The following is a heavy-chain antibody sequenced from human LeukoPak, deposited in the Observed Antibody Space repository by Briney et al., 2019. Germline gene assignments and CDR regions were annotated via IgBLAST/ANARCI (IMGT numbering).Heavy chain of an antibody. CDR2: ISGSGGST. D-gene: IGHD3-22*01. CDR3: AKSSGITMIVVVITFDAFDI. V-gene: IGHV3-23*01. CDR1: GFTFSSYA. J-gene: IGHJ3*02. Sequence: GGSLRLSCAASGFTFSSYAMSWVRQAPGKGLEWASAISGSGGSTYYADSVKGRFTISRDNSKNTLYLQMNSLRAEDTAVYYCAKSSGITMIVVVITFDAFDIWGQGTMVTVSS.